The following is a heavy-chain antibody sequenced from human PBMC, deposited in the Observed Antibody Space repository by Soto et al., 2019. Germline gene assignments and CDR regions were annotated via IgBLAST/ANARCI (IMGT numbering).Heavy chain of an antibody. Sequence: SQTLSLTCAISGDSVSSNSAAWNWIRQSPSSGLEWLGRTYYRSKWYNDYEVSVKSRITINPDTSKNQFSLHMNSVTPEDTAVYYCARFRTLGMATIDFDYWGPGTLVTVSS. CDR1: GDSVSSNSAA. J-gene: IGHJ4*02. CDR3: ARFRTLGMATIDFDY. D-gene: IGHD5-12*01. CDR2: TYYRSKWYN. V-gene: IGHV6-1*01.